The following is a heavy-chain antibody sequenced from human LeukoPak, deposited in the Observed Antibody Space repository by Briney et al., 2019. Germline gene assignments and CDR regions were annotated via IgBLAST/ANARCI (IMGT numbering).Heavy chain of an antibody. D-gene: IGHD1-26*01. CDR3: TRGHSGTYYVEFDT. V-gene: IGHV4-61*02. CDR1: GDSISSGSYY. CDR2: IYTSGTT. J-gene: IGHJ5*02. Sequence: SETLSLTCTVSGDSISSGSYYWRWIRQPAGKGLEWIGRIYTSGTTNYNPSLKSRVTISVDTSKDQFSLKLTSVTAADTAVYYCTRGHSGTYYVEFDTWGQGTLVTVSS.